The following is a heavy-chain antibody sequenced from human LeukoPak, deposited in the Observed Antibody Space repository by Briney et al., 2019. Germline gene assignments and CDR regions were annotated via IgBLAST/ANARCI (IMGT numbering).Heavy chain of an antibody. CDR1: GGSISSYF. D-gene: IGHD3-10*01. Sequence: PSETLSLTRNVSGGSISSYFWTWIRPPAGKGLEWIGRIHASGTTNYNSSLKSRVSMSVDTSKNQFSLKLTSVTAADTAVYFCARDGADVYGRAFDYWGQGTLVSVSS. CDR2: IHASGTT. V-gene: IGHV4-4*07. J-gene: IGHJ4*02. CDR3: ARDGADVYGRAFDY.